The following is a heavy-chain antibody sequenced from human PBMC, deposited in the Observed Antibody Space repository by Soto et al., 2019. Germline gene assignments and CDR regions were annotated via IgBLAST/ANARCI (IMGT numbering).Heavy chain of an antibody. CDR3: ARHLGYSSGGGTCSYNDMDV. CDR2: IWYDGRNK. V-gene: IGHV3-33*01. D-gene: IGHD6-19*01. J-gene: IGHJ6*02. Sequence: PGGSLRLSWAASGFTSSRYGMHWVRQAPGKGLEWVAFIWYDGRNKYYADSVKGRFTLSRDNSKNTPYLQINSLRAEHTAVYFWARHLGYSSGGGTCSYNDMDVWGQGPRVTVSS. CDR1: GFTSSRYG.